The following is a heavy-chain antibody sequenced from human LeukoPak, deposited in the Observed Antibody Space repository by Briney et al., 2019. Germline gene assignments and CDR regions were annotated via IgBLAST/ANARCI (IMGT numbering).Heavy chain of an antibody. CDR1: GGSISSYY. CDR3: ARVACSGGSCYSGWFDP. D-gene: IGHD2-15*01. Sequence: LETLSLTCTASGGSISSYYWSWIRQPAGKGLEWIGRIYTSGSTNYNPSLKSRGTMSVDTSKNQFSLKLSSVTAADTAVYYCARVACSGGSCYSGWFDPWGQGTLVTVSS. J-gene: IGHJ5*02. CDR2: IYTSGST. V-gene: IGHV4-4*07.